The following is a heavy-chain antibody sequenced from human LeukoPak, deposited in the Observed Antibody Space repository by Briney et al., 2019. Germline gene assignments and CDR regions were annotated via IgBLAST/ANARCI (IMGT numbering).Heavy chain of an antibody. D-gene: IGHD3-3*01. CDR1: GGSISSSSYY. Sequence: SETLSLTCTVSGGSISSSSYYWGWIRQPPGKGLEWIGSVYYSGSTYYNPSLKSRVTISVDTSKNPFSLKLSSVTAADTAVYYCASRTRTIFRVRDRPQFDPWGQGTLVTVSS. CDR2: VYYSGST. J-gene: IGHJ5*02. V-gene: IGHV4-39*01. CDR3: ASRTRTIFRVRDRPQFDP.